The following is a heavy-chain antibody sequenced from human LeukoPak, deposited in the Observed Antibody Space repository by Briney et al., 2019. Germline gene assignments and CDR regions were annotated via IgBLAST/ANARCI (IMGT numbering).Heavy chain of an antibody. D-gene: IGHD3-10*01. Sequence: SQTLSLTCAISGDSVSSNSAAWNWIRQSPSRGLEWLGGTYYRSKRYNDYAVSVKSRITINPDTSKKQFSLQLNSVTPEDTAVYYCARELLWFGELWGDYYYYGMDVWGKGSTVTVSS. V-gene: IGHV6-1*01. CDR3: ARELLWFGELWGDYYYYGMDV. CDR1: GDSVSSNSAA. J-gene: IGHJ6*04. CDR2: TYYRSKRYN.